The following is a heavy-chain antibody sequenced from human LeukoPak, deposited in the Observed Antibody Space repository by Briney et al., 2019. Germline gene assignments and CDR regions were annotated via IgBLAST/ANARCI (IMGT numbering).Heavy chain of an antibody. CDR2: IYYSGST. CDR3: ASSSSWYLFDY. D-gene: IGHD6-13*01. CDR1: GGSISSYY. V-gene: IGHV4-59*08. J-gene: IGHJ4*02. Sequence: SETLSLTCTVSGGSISSYYWSWIRQPPGKGLEWIGYIYYSGSTNYNPSLKSRVTISVDTSKNQFSLKLSSVTAADTAVYYCASSSSWYLFDYWGQGTLVTVSP.